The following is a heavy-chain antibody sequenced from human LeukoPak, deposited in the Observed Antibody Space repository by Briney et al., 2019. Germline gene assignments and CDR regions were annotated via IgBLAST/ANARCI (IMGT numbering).Heavy chain of an antibody. CDR1: GFTFSSYS. D-gene: IGHD6-19*01. CDR2: ISRDSRKI. V-gene: IGHV3-48*01. CDR3: ARDVEQWLVRVYYFDY. J-gene: IGHJ4*02. Sequence: PGGSLRLSCAASGFTFSSYSMNWVRQAPGKGLEWVSYISRDSRKIYEADSVEGRFAISRDNARNSLFLLMNSLRAEDTAIYYCARDVEQWLVRVYYFDYWGQGTLVTVSS.